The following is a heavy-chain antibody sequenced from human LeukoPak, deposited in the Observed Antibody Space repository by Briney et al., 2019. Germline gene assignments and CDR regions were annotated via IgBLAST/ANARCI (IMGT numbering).Heavy chain of an antibody. CDR1: GDSFSSSW. Sequence: PGESLKISCKGSGDSFSSSWIAWERQMPGKGLEWMGIIYIGDSDTRYSPSFQGQATFSADKSINTAYVQWRSLKASDSAMYYCATVQYGYAGYDGAPAFWGQGTLVIVSS. V-gene: IGHV5-51*01. CDR2: IYIGDSDT. J-gene: IGHJ4*02. D-gene: IGHD5-12*01. CDR3: ATVQYGYAGYDGAPAF.